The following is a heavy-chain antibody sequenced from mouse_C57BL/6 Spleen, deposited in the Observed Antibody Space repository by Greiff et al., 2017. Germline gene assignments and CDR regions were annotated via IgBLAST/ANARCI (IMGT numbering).Heavy chain of an antibody. CDR1: GYTFTDYN. D-gene: IGHD2-4*01. V-gene: IGHV1-22*01. J-gene: IGHJ3*01. CDR2: INPNNGGT. Sequence: VHVKQSGPELVKPGASVKMSCKASGYTFTDYNMHWVKQSHGKSLEWIGYINPNNGGTSYNQKFKGKATLTVNKSSSTAYTELRSLTSEDSAVYYCARREDYDGGFAYWGQGTLVTVSA. CDR3: ARREDYDGGFAY.